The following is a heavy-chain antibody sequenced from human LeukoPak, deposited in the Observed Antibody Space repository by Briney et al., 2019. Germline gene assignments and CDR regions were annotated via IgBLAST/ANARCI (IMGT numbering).Heavy chain of an antibody. D-gene: IGHD2-2*01. CDR3: AREPVVPAALRDYYYGMDV. CDR2: IYSGGST. J-gene: IGHJ6*02. V-gene: IGHV3-53*01. CDR1: GFTARSNY. Sequence: PGGSLRLSCAASGFTARSNYMTWVRQAPGKGLEGFSVIYSGGSTYYADSVKGGFTISRDNSKNTLYLQMNSLRAGDTAVYYCAREPVVPAALRDYYYGMDVWGQGTTVTVSS.